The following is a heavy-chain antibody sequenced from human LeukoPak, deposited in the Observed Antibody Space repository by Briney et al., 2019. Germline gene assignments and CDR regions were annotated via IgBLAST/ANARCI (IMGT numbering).Heavy chain of an antibody. J-gene: IGHJ4*02. CDR2: INSDGKMT. CDR1: GFNFRTDW. V-gene: IGHV3-74*01. Sequence: GASLRLSCAVSGFNFRTDWMHWLCQVPGKGLVWVSRINSDGKMTTYADSVKGRFTISRDNAKNTLYLQMNSLRAEDTAVYYCASLLRGWGQGTLVTVSS. CDR3: ASLLRG. D-gene: IGHD2/OR15-2a*01.